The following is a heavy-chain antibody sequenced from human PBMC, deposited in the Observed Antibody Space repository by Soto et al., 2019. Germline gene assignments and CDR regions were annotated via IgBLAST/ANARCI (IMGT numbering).Heavy chain of an antibody. CDR3: ARDMGRKGDAFDI. V-gene: IGHV3-7*01. D-gene: IGHD3-10*01. J-gene: IGHJ3*02. Sequence: EVQLVESGGGLVQPGGSLRLSCAASGFTFSSYWMSWVRQAPGKGLEWVANIKQDGSEKDYVDSVKGRFTISRDNAKNSLYLQMNSLRAEDTAVYYCARDMGRKGDAFDIWGQGTMVTVSS. CDR2: IKQDGSEK. CDR1: GFTFSSYW.